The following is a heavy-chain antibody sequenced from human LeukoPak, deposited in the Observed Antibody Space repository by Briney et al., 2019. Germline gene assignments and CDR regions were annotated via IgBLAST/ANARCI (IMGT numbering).Heavy chain of an antibody. CDR1: GFTFGDYG. J-gene: IGHJ4*02. V-gene: IGHV3-49*04. D-gene: IGHD3-10*01. Sequence: GGSLRLSCTASGFTFGDYGMSWVRQAPAKGLEWVGLIKSRTHGGTTEYAASVKGRFTISRDDSKSIAYLQMNSLKTEDTAVYYCTRAAPAQSLWLGGNWGQGTLVTVSS. CDR3: TRAAPAQSLWLGGN. CDR2: IKSRTHGGTT.